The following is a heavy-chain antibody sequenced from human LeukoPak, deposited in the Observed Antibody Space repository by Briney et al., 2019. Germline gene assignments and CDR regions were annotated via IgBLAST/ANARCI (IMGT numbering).Heavy chain of an antibody. Sequence: SETLSLTCTVSGGSISSSSYYWSWIRQPPGKGLEWIGEINHSGSTNYNPSLKSRVTISVDTSKNQFSLKLSSVTAADTAVYYCARLGIHYCGGDCSLFDYWGQGTLVTVSS. CDR3: ARLGIHYCGGDCSLFDY. CDR1: GGSISSSSYY. D-gene: IGHD2-21*02. V-gene: IGHV4-39*07. CDR2: INHSGST. J-gene: IGHJ4*02.